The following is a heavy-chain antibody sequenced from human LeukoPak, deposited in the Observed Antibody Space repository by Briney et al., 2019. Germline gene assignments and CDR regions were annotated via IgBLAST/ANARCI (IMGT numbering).Heavy chain of an antibody. V-gene: IGHV1-2*02. J-gene: IGHJ3*02. Sequence: GASVKVSCKASGYTFTGYFIHWVRQAPGQGLEWMGWINPNSGGTNYAQKFQGRVTMTRDTSISTAYMELSRLRSDDTAVYYCARDIVVVAGPDAFDIWGQGTMVTVSS. D-gene: IGHD2-15*01. CDR2: INPNSGGT. CDR1: GYTFTGYF. CDR3: ARDIVVVAGPDAFDI.